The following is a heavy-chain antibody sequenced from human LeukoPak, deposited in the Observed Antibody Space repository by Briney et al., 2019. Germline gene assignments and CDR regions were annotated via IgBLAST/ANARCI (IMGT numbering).Heavy chain of an antibody. CDR1: GGTFSSYA. J-gene: IGHJ4*02. CDR3: ASGVGYCSSTSCSNTYYFDY. Sequence: ASVKVSCKASGGTFSSYAISWVRQAPGQGLEWMGRIIPILGIANYAQKFQGRVTITADKSTRTAYMELSSLRSEDTAVYYCASGVGYCSSTSCSNTYYFDYWGQGTLVTVSS. V-gene: IGHV1-69*04. CDR2: IIPILGIA. D-gene: IGHD2-2*01.